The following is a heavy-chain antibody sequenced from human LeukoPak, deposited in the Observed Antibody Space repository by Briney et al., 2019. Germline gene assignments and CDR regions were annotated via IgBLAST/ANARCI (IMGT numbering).Heavy chain of an antibody. CDR3: ARLRRNSDRSGFYYYYDN. D-gene: IGHD3-22*01. J-gene: IGHJ4*02. Sequence: GWSLRLSCAASGFTFSSYSFNWVRQAPGKGLEWVSSINNVSSYIYYADSVRGRFTISRDNAENSLWLQMNSLRAEDSAAYYCARLRRNSDRSGFYYYYDNWGQGTLVTVSS. CDR2: INNVSSYI. V-gene: IGHV3-21*01. CDR1: GFTFSSYS.